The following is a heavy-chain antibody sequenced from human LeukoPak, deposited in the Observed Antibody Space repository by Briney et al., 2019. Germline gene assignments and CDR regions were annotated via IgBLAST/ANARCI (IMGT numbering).Heavy chain of an antibody. CDR1: GVSISSGGYY. CDR3: ARDMTTHPYYFDY. D-gene: IGHD4-11*01. J-gene: IGHJ4*02. Sequence: SETLSLTCTVSGVSISSGGYYWSWIRQHPGKGLEWIGYIYYSGSTYYNPSLKSRVTISVDTSKNQFSLKLSSVTAADTAVYYCARDMTTHPYYFDYWGQGTLVTVSS. V-gene: IGHV4-31*03. CDR2: IYYSGST.